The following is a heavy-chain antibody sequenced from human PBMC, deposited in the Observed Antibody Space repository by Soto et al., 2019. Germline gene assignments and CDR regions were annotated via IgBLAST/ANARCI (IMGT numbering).Heavy chain of an antibody. Sequence: PGGSLRLSCAASGFTFSNAWMSWVRQAPGKGLEWVGRIKSKTDGGTTDYAAPVKGRFTISRDDSKNTLYLQMNSLKTEDTAVYYCTTDHSGYDTVRYYYDSSGSITDYWGQGTLVTVAS. D-gene: IGHD3-22*01. CDR2: IKSKTDGGTT. J-gene: IGHJ4*02. CDR3: TTDHSGYDTVRYYYDSSGSITDY. CDR1: GFTFSNAW. V-gene: IGHV3-15*01.